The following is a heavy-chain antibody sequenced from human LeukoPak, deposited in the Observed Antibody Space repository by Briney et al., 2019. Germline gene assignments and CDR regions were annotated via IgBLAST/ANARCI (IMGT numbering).Heavy chain of an antibody. J-gene: IGHJ6*03. CDR1: GGSISSSSYY. Sequence: PSETLSLTCTVSGGSISSSSYYWGWIRQPPGKGLEWIGSIYYSGSTYYNPSLKSRVTISVDTSKNQFSLKLSSVTAADTAVYYCASDGGFQYYYYMDVWGKGTTVTISS. CDR3: ASDGGFQYYYYMDV. D-gene: IGHD2-15*01. V-gene: IGHV4-39*07. CDR2: IYYSGST.